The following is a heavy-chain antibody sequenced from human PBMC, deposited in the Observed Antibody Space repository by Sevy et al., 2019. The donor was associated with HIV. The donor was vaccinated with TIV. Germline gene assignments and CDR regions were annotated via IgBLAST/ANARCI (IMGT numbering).Heavy chain of an antibody. J-gene: IGHJ6*02. CDR1: GFTFSIYS. CDR3: ARDRDGSGSSGGYGMDV. D-gene: IGHD3-10*01. Sequence: GGSLRLSCVASGFTFSIYSMNWVRQAPGKGLEWVSSISSSSNFIYYADSVKGRFIISRDNAKNLLYLQMSSLGAEDTAVYYCARDRDGSGSSGGYGMDVWGQGTTVTVSS. V-gene: IGHV3-21*01. CDR2: ISSSSNFI.